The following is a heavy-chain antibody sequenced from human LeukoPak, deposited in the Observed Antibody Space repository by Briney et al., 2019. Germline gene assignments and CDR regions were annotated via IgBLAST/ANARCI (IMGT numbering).Heavy chain of an antibody. V-gene: IGHV1-2*02. Sequence: GASVKVSCKASGYTFTDYYIHWVRQAPGQGLEWMGWINPNSGGTNYTQKFQGRVTMTRDTSISTAYLELNRLTSDDTAVYYCARVLARYGDLDYWGQGILSPSPQ. CDR3: ARVLARYGDLDY. CDR2: INPNSGGT. CDR1: GYTFTDYY. J-gene: IGHJ4*02. D-gene: IGHD4-17*01.